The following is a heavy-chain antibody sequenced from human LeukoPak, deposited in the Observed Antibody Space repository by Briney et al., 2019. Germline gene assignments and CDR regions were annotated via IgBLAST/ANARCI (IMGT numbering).Heavy chain of an antibody. D-gene: IGHD2-2*01. CDR3: ARERPEPAATDNWFDP. CDR2: IIPIFGTA. Sequence: ASVKVSCKASGGTFSSYAISWVRQAPGQGLEWMGRIIPIFGTANYAQKFQGRVTITTDESTSTAYMELSSLRSEDTAVYYCARERPEPAATDNWFDPCGQGTLVTVSS. V-gene: IGHV1-69*05. CDR1: GGTFSSYA. J-gene: IGHJ5*02.